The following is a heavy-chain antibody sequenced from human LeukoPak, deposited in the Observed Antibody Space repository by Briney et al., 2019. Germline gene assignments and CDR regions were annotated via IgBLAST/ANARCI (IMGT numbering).Heavy chain of an antibody. CDR2: IYYSGST. CDR3: ARDPAA. V-gene: IGHV4-61*01. Sequence: SETLSLTCTVSGGSVSSGSYYWSWIRQPPGKGLEWIGYIYYSGSTNYNPSLKSRVTISVDTSKNQFSLKLSSVTAADTAVYYCARDPAARGQGTLVTVSS. CDR1: GGSVSSGSYY. J-gene: IGHJ4*02.